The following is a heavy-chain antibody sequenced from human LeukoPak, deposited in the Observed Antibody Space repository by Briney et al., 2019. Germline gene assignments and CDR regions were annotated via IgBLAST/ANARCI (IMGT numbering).Heavy chain of an antibody. J-gene: IGHJ4*02. D-gene: IGHD3-22*01. CDR2: IYYTGST. CDR3: ARGVVVFDY. CDR1: GGSISSSTYY. Sequence: SETLSLTCTVSGGSISSSTYYWGWIRQPPGKGLEWIGYIYYTGSTYYNPSLKSRVTISVDTSKNQFSLKLSSVTAADTAVYYCARGVVVFDYWGQGTLVTVSS. V-gene: IGHV4-39*07.